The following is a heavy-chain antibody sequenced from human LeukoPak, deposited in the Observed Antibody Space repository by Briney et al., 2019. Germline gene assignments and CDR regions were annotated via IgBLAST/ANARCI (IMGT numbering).Heavy chain of an antibody. V-gene: IGHV4-59*08. CDR3: ANKVGGAFDV. CDR1: GASISNYY. J-gene: IGHJ3*01. CDR2: LYHSGDT. Sequence: PSETLSLTCTVSGASISNYYWNWIRQPPENGLEWIGILYHSGDTKYNPSLKNRVNISVDRSKNQFSLNLSSVTAAETAVYFCANKVGGAFDVWGQGKLVTVSA.